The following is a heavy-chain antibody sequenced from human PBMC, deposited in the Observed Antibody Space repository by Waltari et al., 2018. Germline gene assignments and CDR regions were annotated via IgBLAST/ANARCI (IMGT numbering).Heavy chain of an antibody. CDR2: ISSSSYI. J-gene: IGHJ6*02. CDR3: ARGKVYYYYGMDV. Sequence: EVQLVESGGGLVKPGGSLRLSCAASGFTFSSYSMNWVRQAPGKGLEWVSSISSSSYIYYADSVKGRFTISRDNAKNSLYLQMNSLRAEDTAVYYCARGKVYYYYGMDVWGQGTTVTVSS. CDR1: GFTFSSYS. V-gene: IGHV3-21*01.